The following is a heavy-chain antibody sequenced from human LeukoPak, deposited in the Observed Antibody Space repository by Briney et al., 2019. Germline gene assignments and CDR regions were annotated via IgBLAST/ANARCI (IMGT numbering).Heavy chain of an antibody. CDR3: ARVRSSWHVFDY. CDR1: GFTFSSYW. Sequence: GGSLRLSCAASGFTFSSYWMHWVRQAPGKGLVWVSRINSDGSSTSYADSVKGRFTISRDNAKNTLSLQMNSLRAEDTAVYYCARVRSSWHVFDYWGQGTLVTVSS. J-gene: IGHJ4*02. CDR2: INSDGSST. D-gene: IGHD2-15*01. V-gene: IGHV3-74*01.